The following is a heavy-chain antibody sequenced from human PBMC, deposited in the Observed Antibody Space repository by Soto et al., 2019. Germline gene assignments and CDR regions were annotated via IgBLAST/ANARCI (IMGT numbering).Heavy chain of an antibody. D-gene: IGHD3-3*01. CDR1: GYSFTSYW. Sequence: GESLKISCKGSGYSFTSYWISWVRQMPGKGLEWMGRIDPSDSYTNYSPSFQGHVTISADKSISTAYLQWSSLKASDTAMYYCARHSPHYDFWSPFDYWGQGXLVTVHS. J-gene: IGHJ4*02. V-gene: IGHV5-10-1*01. CDR3: ARHSPHYDFWSPFDY. CDR2: IDPSDSYT.